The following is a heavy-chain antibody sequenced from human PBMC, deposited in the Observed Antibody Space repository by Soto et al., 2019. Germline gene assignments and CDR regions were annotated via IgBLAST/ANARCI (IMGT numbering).Heavy chain of an antibody. CDR1: GYSFTSYW. D-gene: IGHD1-1*01. CDR3: ARHGNSDAPYYYYGMDV. V-gene: IGHV5-51*01. Sequence: GESPKISCKGSGYSFTSYWIGRVRQMPGKGLEWMGIIYPGDSDTRYSPSFQGQVTISADKSISTAYLQWSSLKASDTAMYYCARHGNSDAPYYYYGMDVWGQGTTVTVSS. CDR2: IYPGDSDT. J-gene: IGHJ6*02.